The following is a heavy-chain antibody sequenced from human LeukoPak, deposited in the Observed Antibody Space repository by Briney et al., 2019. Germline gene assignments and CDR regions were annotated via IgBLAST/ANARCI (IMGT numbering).Heavy chain of an antibody. Sequence: GRSLRLSCAASGFTFSSYSMNWVRQAPGKGLEWVSSISSSSSYIYYADSVKGRFTISRDNAKNSLYLQMNSLRAEDTAVYYCARDLDNWNYVDWGQGTLVTVSS. CDR1: GFTFSSYS. CDR3: ARDLDNWNYVD. V-gene: IGHV3-21*01. D-gene: IGHD1-7*01. CDR2: ISSSSSYI. J-gene: IGHJ4*02.